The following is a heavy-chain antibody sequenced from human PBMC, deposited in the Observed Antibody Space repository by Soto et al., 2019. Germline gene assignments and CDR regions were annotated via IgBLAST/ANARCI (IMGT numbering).Heavy chain of an antibody. J-gene: IGHJ4*02. CDR2: INPRTTAK. CDR3: ARELRTLASPLDV. D-gene: IGHD3-3*02. V-gene: IGHV1-2*07. Sequence: QVQLVQSAPEVRKPGASVKVSCKASGYTFSDFYIYWVRQAPGQRLEWLGWINPRTTAKNFALNFQGRVTFSRDSSTDTLYMELSSLRSDDTAVYYCARELRTLASPLDVWGQGTLVTVSS. CDR1: GYTFSDFY.